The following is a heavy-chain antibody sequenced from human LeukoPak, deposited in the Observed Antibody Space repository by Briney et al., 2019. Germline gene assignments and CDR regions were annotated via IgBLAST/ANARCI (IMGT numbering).Heavy chain of an antibody. Sequence: GGSLRLSCAASGFTFSSYGMSWVRQAPGKGLEWVSAISGSGGSTYYADSVKGRFTISRDNSKNTLYLQMNSLRAEDTAVYYCAKGGEWELLLPFDYWGQGTLVTVSS. J-gene: IGHJ4*02. CDR2: ISGSGGST. CDR3: AKGGEWELLLPFDY. D-gene: IGHD1-26*01. CDR1: GFTFSSYG. V-gene: IGHV3-23*01.